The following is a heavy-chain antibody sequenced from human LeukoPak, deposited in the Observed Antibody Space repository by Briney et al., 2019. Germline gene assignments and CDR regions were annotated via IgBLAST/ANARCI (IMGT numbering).Heavy chain of an antibody. CDR1: GFTFSHCG. V-gene: IGHV3-33*01. CDR2: ISLDGNYK. CDR3: ARGAALGEQYYFDY. J-gene: IGHJ4*02. Sequence: PGGSLRLSCAASGFTFSHCGMHWVRQAPGKGLEWVAVISLDGNYKYYADSVKGRFTVSRDDSKNTLYLQMNGLRAEDTAVYYCARGAALGEQYYFDYWGQGTLVTVSS. D-gene: IGHD1/OR15-1a*01.